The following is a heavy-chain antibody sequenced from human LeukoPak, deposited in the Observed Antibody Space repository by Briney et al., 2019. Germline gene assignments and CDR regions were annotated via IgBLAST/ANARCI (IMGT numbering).Heavy chain of an antibody. CDR3: ARGDWIQLWSKYYYYGMDV. CDR1: GGSFSGYY. V-gene: IGHV4-34*01. J-gene: IGHJ6*02. D-gene: IGHD5-18*01. CDR2: INHSGST. Sequence: SETLSLTCAVYGGSFSGYYWSWIRQPPGKGLEWIGEINHSGSTNYNPSLKSRVTISVDTSKNQFSLKLSSVTAADTAVYYCARGDWIQLWSKYYYYGMDVWGQGTTVTVSS.